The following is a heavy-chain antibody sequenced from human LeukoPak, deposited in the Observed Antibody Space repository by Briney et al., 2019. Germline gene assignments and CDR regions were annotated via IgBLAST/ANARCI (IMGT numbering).Heavy chain of an antibody. V-gene: IGHV4-34*01. Sequence: SETLSLTCAVYGASFSGYYWSWIRQPPGKGLEWIGEINHSGSTNYNPSLKSRVTISVDTPKNQFSLKLSSVTAADTAVYYCARSTLRPYYYDSSGYFSAFDIWGQGTMVTVSS. CDR2: INHSGST. CDR1: GASFSGYY. D-gene: IGHD3-22*01. J-gene: IGHJ3*02. CDR3: ARSTLRPYYYDSSGYFSAFDI.